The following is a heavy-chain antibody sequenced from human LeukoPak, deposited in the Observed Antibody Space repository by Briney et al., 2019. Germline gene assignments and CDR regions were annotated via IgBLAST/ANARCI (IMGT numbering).Heavy chain of an antibody. V-gene: IGHV1-69*05. Sequence: GASVKVSCKASGGTFSSFAISWVRQAPGQGLEWMGGFIPIFGSAKYAQKLQGRVTMTTDTSTSTAYMELRSLRSDDTAVYYCARDSLEYCGGDCSFDYWGQGTLVTVSS. CDR3: ARDSLEYCGGDCSFDY. J-gene: IGHJ4*02. CDR1: GGTFSSFA. D-gene: IGHD2-21*02. CDR2: FIPIFGSA.